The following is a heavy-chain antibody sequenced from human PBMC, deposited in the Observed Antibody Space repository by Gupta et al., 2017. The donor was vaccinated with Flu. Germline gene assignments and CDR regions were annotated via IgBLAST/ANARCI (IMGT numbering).Heavy chain of an antibody. CDR3: AREHQGLGGIRYFDY. CDR1: GATFRPYT. J-gene: IGHJ4*02. V-gene: IGHV1-69*06. D-gene: IGHD3-16*01. CDR2: ITPIFDTV. Sequence: QVQLVQSGAEVKKPGSSVKVSCQTSGATFRPYTMSWVRQAPGQGLEWMGGITPIFDTVKYAQKFQDRVTIAADKSTSTAYMEMSGLRSEDTAMYYCAREHQGLGGIRYFDYWGQGTLVTVSS.